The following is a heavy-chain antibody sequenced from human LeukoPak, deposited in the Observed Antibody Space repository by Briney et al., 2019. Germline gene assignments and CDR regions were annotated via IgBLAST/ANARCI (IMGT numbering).Heavy chain of an antibody. CDR3: ASLEVVVPAANNDAFDI. V-gene: IGHV3-21*01. J-gene: IGHJ3*02. CDR2: ISSSSSYI. D-gene: IGHD2-2*01. CDR1: GFTFSSYW. Sequence: PGGSLRLSCAASGFTFSSYWMSWVRQAPGKGLEWVSSISSSSSYIYYADSVKGRFTISRDNAKNSLYLQMNSLRAEDTAVYYCASLEVVVPAANNDAFDIWGQGTMVTVSS.